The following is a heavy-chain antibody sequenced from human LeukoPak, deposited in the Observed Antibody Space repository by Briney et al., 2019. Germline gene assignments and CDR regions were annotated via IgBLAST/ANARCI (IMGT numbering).Heavy chain of an antibody. V-gene: IGHV4-34*01. CDR1: GGSFSGYY. CDR3: ARGSHDYDSSGYSEDAFDI. D-gene: IGHD3-22*01. Sequence: SETLSLTCAVYGGSFSGYYWSWIRQPPGKGLEWIGEINHSGSTNYNPSLKSRVTISVDTSKNQFSLKLSSVTAADTAVYYCARGSHDYDSSGYSEDAFDIWGQGTMVTVSS. CDR2: INHSGST. J-gene: IGHJ3*02.